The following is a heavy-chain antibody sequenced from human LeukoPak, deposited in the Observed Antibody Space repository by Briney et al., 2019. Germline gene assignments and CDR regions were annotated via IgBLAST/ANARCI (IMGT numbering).Heavy chain of an antibody. J-gene: IGHJ4*02. D-gene: IGHD5-18*01. CDR1: GYTFTTYG. CDR2: ISTYNGNT. CDR3: ARDWMDTGTYFDY. Sequence: ASVKVSCRSSGYTFTTYGITWVRRAPGQGLEWMGWISTYNGNTNYAQKLQGRVTMTTDTSTSTAYMELRSLRSDDTAMYYCARDWMDTGTYFDYWGQGTLVTVSS. V-gene: IGHV1-18*01.